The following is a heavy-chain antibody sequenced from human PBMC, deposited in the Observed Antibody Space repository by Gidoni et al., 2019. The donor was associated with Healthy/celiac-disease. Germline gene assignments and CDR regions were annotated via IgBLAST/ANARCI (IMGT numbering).Heavy chain of an antibody. Sequence: QVQLQVSGPGLVKPSETLSLPCPSSRGSIRSYYWSWIRQPPGKGLVWFGYIYYSGSTNYNPSLKSRVTISVDTSKNQFSLKLSSVTAADTAVYYCARAEDTAMVYFDYWGQGTLVTVSS. CDR1: RGSIRSYY. V-gene: IGHV4-59*01. CDR3: ARAEDTAMVYFDY. J-gene: IGHJ4*02. D-gene: IGHD5-18*01. CDR2: IYYSGST.